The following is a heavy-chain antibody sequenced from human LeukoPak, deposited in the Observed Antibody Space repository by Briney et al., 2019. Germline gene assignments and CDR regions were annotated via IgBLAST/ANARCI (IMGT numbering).Heavy chain of an antibody. CDR1: GGTFSSYA. CDR3: ARDHEGELNWFDP. CDR2: IIPIFGTA. D-gene: IGHD3-10*01. J-gene: IGHJ5*02. V-gene: IGHV1-69*05. Sequence: SVKVSCKASGGTFSSYAISWVRQAPGQGLEWMGGIIPIFGTANYAQKFQGRVTITTDESTSTAYMELSSLRSEDTAVYYCARDHEGELNWFDPWGQGTLVTVSS.